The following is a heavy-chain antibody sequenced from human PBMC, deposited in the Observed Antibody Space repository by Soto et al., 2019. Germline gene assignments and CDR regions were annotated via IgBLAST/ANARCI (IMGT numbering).Heavy chain of an antibody. Sequence: SETLSLTCTVSGDSMSGYHWTWIRQPPGKGLEWIAYIYYSGNINYNPSLKSRVTMLLDTSRNQFSLKLTSVSAADTSVYFCARLYCSGGSCERRGYFDYWGQGALVTSPQ. J-gene: IGHJ4*02. D-gene: IGHD2-15*01. CDR3: ARLYCSGGSCERRGYFDY. CDR2: IYYSGNI. CDR1: GDSMSGYH. V-gene: IGHV4-59*01.